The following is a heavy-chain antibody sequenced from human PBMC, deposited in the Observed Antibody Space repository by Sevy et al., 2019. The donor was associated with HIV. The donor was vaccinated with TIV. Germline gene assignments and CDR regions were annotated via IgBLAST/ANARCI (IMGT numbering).Heavy chain of an antibody. Sequence: GGSLRLSCAASGFTFSTAWMNWVRQAPVRGLEWVARVKSESDGGTTHYAAPVKGRFAISRDDSKNTVYLQMSSLTTEDTAVYYCWVLGDSSPDAFDIWGQGTMVTVSS. D-gene: IGHD2-21*02. CDR3: WVLGDSSPDAFDI. CDR2: VKSESDGGTT. CDR1: GFTFSTAW. V-gene: IGHV3-15*01. J-gene: IGHJ3*02.